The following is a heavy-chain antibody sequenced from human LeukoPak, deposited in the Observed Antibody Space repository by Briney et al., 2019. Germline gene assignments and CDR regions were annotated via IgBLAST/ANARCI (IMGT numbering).Heavy chain of an antibody. CDR2: INPNSGGT. J-gene: IGHJ4*02. Sequence: GASVKVSCKASGYTFTGYYMHWVRQAPGQGLEWMGWINPNSGGTNYAQKFQGRVTMTRDTSISTVYMELSRLRSDDTAVYYCARDLSEAGTTDYYFDYWGQGTLVTVSS. D-gene: IGHD1-1*01. V-gene: IGHV1-2*02. CDR1: GYTFTGYY. CDR3: ARDLSEAGTTDYYFDY.